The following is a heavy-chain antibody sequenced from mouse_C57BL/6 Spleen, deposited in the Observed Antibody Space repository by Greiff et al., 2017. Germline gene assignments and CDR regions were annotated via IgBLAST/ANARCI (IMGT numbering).Heavy chain of an antibody. CDR2: IYPGDGDT. Sequence: QVQLQQSGPELVKPGASVKISCKASGYAFSSSWMNWVKQRPGKGLEWIGRIYPGDGDTNYNGKFKGKATLTADKSSSTAYMQRSSLTSEDSAVYFCARGGYGSSYGYYFDYWGQGTTLTVSS. V-gene: IGHV1-82*01. J-gene: IGHJ2*01. CDR1: GYAFSSSW. CDR3: ARGGYGSSYGYYFDY. D-gene: IGHD1-1*01.